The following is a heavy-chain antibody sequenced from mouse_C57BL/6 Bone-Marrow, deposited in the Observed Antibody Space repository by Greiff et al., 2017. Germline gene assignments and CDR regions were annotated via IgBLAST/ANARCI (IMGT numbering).Heavy chain of an antibody. CDR2: IYPGDGDT. V-gene: IGHV1-82*01. CDR1: GYAFSSSW. J-gene: IGHJ3*01. CDR3: ARRLRFAY. D-gene: IGHD2-1*01. Sequence: VKLKQSGPELVKPGASVKISCKASGYAFSSSWMNWVKQRPGKGLEWIGRIYPGDGDTNYNGKFKGKATLTADKSSSTAYMQLSSLTSEDSAVYFSARRLRFAYWGQGTLVTVSA.